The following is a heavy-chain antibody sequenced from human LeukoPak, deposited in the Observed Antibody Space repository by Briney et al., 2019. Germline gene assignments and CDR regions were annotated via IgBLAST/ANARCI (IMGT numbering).Heavy chain of an antibody. V-gene: IGHV4-30-4*01. CDR2: IYNSGST. CDR3: ARYRVGEGGRGY. CDR1: GGSISGGEYH. J-gene: IGHJ4*02. D-gene: IGHD2-15*01. Sequence: SETLSLTCTVSGGSISGGEYHWSWIRQPPGKGLEWIGYIYNSGSTYYNPSLESRVTISEDTSNNQFSLKVNSVTAADTAVYYCARYRVGEGGRGYWGQGTLVTVSS.